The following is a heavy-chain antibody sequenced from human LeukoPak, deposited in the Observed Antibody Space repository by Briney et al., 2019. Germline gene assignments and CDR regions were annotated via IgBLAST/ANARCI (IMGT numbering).Heavy chain of an antibody. V-gene: IGHV3-11*04. CDR3: ARDDSGDSTAAAVRRGGYFDY. Sequence: GGSLRLSCAASGFTFSDYYMSWIRQAPGEGLEWVSYISSSGSAIYYADSVKGRFTISRDNAKNSLYLQMTSLRAEDTAVYYCARDDSGDSTAAAVRRGGYFDYWGQGTLVTVSS. D-gene: IGHD6-13*01. CDR1: GFTFSDYY. J-gene: IGHJ4*02. CDR2: ISSSGSAI.